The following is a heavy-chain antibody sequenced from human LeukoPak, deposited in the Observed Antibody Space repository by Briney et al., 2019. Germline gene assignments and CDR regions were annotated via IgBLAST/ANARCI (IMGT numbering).Heavy chain of an antibody. Sequence: GGSLRLSCAASGFTFSNAWMSWVRPAAGTGLEWVGRIQSKTDGGTTDYAAPVKGRFTISRDDSKNTLYLQMNSLKTEDTAVYYCTTRLTVTFGGVIVFDYWGQGTLVTVSS. CDR1: GFTFSNAW. D-gene: IGHD3-16*02. J-gene: IGHJ4*02. CDR3: TTRLTVTFGGVIVFDY. V-gene: IGHV3-15*01. CDR2: IQSKTDGGTT.